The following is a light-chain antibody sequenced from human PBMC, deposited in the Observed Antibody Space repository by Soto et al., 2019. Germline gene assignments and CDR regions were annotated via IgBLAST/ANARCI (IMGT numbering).Light chain of an antibody. V-gene: IGLV3-1*01. J-gene: IGLJ1*01. CDR3: QTWNNTTAQYV. CDR1: KLGDKY. CDR2: QDS. Sequence: SYERTRPPSVFVSPGQTASITCSGDKLGDKYACWYQQKPGQSPVLVIYQDSKRPSGIPERFSGSNSGNTATLTISGTQAIDEANYNAQTWNNTTAQYV.